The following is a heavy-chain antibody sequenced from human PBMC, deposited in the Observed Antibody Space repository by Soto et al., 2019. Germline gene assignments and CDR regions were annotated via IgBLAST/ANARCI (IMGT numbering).Heavy chain of an antibody. Sequence: SVKVSCKASGGTFSSYAISWVRQAPGQGLEWMGGIIPIFGSANYAQKFQGRVTITADKSTSTAYMELSSLRSEDTAVYYCARDRPYCTNGVCSGMDVWGQGTTVTVSS. CDR2: IIPIFGSA. J-gene: IGHJ6*02. V-gene: IGHV1-69*06. D-gene: IGHD2-8*01. CDR1: GGTFSSYA. CDR3: ARDRPYCTNGVCSGMDV.